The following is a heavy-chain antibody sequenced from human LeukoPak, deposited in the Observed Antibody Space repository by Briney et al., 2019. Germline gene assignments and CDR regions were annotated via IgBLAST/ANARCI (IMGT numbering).Heavy chain of an antibody. CDR3: ARVALVVVVVAGLPYYYYYMDV. CDR2: INHSGST. D-gene: IGHD2-15*01. CDR1: GGSFSGYY. V-gene: IGHV4-34*01. J-gene: IGHJ6*03. Sequence: SEILSLTCAVYGGSFSGYYWSWIRQPPGKGLEWIGEINHSGSTNYNPSLKSRVTISVDTSKNQFSLKLSSVTAADTAVYYCARVALVVVVVAGLPYYYYYMDVWGKGTTVTVSS.